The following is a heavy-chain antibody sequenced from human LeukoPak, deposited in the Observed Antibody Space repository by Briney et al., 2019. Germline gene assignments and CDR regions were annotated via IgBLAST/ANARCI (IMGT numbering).Heavy chain of an antibody. V-gene: IGHV1-69*13. CDR2: IIPIFGTA. CDR3: ARDKPAVTTWGDKVYYYYYMDV. CDR1: GYTFTTQY. Sequence: SVKVSCKASGYTFTTQYIHWVRRAPGQGLEWMGGIIPIFGTANYAQKFQGRVTITADESTSTAYMELSSLRSEDTAVYYCARDKPAVTTWGDKVYYYYYMDVWGKGTTVTISS. D-gene: IGHD4-17*01. J-gene: IGHJ6*03.